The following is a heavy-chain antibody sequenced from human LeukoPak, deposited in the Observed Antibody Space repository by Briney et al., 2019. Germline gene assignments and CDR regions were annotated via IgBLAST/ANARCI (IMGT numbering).Heavy chain of an antibody. CDR1: GYTFTSYY. Sequence: ASVKVSCKASGYTFTSYYMHWVRQAPGQGLEWMGIINPSGGSTSYAQKFQGRVTMTRDMSTSTVYMELSSLRSEDTAVYYCATHGARRDGYSENWGQGTLVTVSS. J-gene: IGHJ4*02. CDR3: ATHGARRDGYSEN. CDR2: INPSGGST. V-gene: IGHV1-46*01. D-gene: IGHD5-24*01.